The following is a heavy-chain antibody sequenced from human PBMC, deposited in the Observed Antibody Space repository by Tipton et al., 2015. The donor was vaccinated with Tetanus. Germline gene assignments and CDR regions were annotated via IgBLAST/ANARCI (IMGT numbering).Heavy chain of an antibody. J-gene: IGHJ4*02. CDR1: GYTFTSYG. CDR3: ARVRLLNDDSSGYYFDC. D-gene: IGHD3-22*01. V-gene: IGHV1-18*01. CDR2: ISAYNGNT. Sequence: QLVQSGAEVKKPGASVKVSCKASGYTFTSYGISWVRQAPGQGLEWMGWISAYNGNTNYAQKLQGRVTMTTDTSTSTAYMELRSRRSDDTAVYYCARVRLLNDDSSGYYFDCWGQGTLGTVSS.